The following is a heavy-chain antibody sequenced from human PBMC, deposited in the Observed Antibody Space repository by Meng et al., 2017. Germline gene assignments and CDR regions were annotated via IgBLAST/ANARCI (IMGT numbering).Heavy chain of an antibody. Sequence: QVQLQPWGAGLLTPSETLSLTCAVYGGSFSGYYWSWIRQPPGKGLEWIGEINHSGSTNYNPSLKSRVTISVDTSKNQFSLKLSSVTAADTAVYYCARGPGRYYYGSGSYHRGFDYWGQGTLVTVSS. CDR3: ARGPGRYYYGSGSYHRGFDY. V-gene: IGHV4-34*01. CDR1: GGSFSGYY. CDR2: INHSGST. D-gene: IGHD3-10*01. J-gene: IGHJ4*02.